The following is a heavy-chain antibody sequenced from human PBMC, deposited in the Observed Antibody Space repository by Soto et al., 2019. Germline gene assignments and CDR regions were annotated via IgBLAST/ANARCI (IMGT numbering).Heavy chain of an antibody. CDR2: IIPIFGTA. Sequence: SVKVSCKASGGTFSSYAISWVRQAPGQGLEWMGGIIPIFGTANYAQKFQGRVTITADESTSTAYMELSSLRSEDTAVYYCARGPRRHYYDSSGYYSVGAYWGQGTLVTVSS. V-gene: IGHV1-69*13. D-gene: IGHD3-22*01. CDR3: ARGPRRHYYDSSGYYSVGAY. CDR1: GGTFSSYA. J-gene: IGHJ4*02.